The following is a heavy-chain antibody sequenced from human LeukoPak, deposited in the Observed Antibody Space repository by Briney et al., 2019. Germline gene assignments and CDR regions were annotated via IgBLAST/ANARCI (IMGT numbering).Heavy chain of an antibody. CDR2: ISAYNGNT. D-gene: IGHD3-22*01. CDR1: GYTFTSYG. V-gene: IGHV1-18*01. Sequence: ASVKVSCKASGYTFTSYGISWVRQAPGQGLEWMGWISAYNGNTNYAQKLQGRVTTTTDTSTSTAYMELRSLRSDDTAVYYCARGTITMIVVVLDYWGQGTLVTVSS. J-gene: IGHJ4*02. CDR3: ARGTITMIVVVLDY.